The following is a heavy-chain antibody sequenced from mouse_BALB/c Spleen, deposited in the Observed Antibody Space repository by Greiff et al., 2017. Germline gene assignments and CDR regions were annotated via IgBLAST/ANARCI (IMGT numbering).Heavy chain of an antibody. CDR1: GFSFSRYS. CDR2: IWGGGST. Sequence: VQVVESGPGLVAPSQSLSITCTVSGFSFSRYSVHWVRQPPGKGLEWLGMIWGGGSTDYNSALKSRLSISKDNSKSQVFLKMNSLQTDDTAMYYCARDEGSYYGNYGRFAYWGQGTLVTVSA. J-gene: IGHJ3*01. CDR3: ARDEGSYYGNYGRFAY. D-gene: IGHD2-1*01. V-gene: IGHV2-6-4*01.